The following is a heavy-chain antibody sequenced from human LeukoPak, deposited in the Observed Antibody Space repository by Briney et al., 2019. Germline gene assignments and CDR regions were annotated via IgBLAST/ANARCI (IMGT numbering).Heavy chain of an antibody. CDR3: ARGSFMIRYFDY. V-gene: IGHV1-18*01. Sequence: ASVKVSCEAAGYTFTSYGISWVRQAPGQGLEWMGWISAYNGNTNYAQKLQGRVTMTTDTSTSTAYMELRSLRSDDTAVYYCARGSFMIRYFDYWGQGTLVTVSS. CDR1: GYTFTSYG. CDR2: ISAYNGNT. J-gene: IGHJ4*02. D-gene: IGHD3-16*01.